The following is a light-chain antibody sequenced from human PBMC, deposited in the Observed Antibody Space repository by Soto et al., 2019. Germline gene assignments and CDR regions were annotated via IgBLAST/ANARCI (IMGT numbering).Light chain of an antibody. V-gene: IGKV1-39*01. J-gene: IGKJ4*01. CDR3: QHSYSALT. Sequence: DIPMTQSPSSLSASVGDRVTITCRASQSISSYLNWYQQKPGKAPKLLIYAASSLQSGVPSRFSGSGSGTDFTLTISSLQPEDFATYYCQHSYSALTFGGGTKVEIK. CDR1: QSISSY. CDR2: AAS.